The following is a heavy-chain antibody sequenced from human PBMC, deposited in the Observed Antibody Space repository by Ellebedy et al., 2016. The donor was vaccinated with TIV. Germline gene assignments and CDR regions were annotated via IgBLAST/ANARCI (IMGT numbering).Heavy chain of an antibody. J-gene: IGHJ4*02. V-gene: IGHV3-74*01. CDR2: INSDGSST. D-gene: IGHD3-10*01. CDR3: ARGGYYGLY. CDR1: GFTFSSYW. Sequence: GESLKISCAASGFTFSSYWMHWVRQAPGKGLVWVSRINSDGSSTSYADSVKGRFTISRDNAKNTLYLQMNSLRAEDTAVYYCARGGYYGLYWGQGTLVTVSS.